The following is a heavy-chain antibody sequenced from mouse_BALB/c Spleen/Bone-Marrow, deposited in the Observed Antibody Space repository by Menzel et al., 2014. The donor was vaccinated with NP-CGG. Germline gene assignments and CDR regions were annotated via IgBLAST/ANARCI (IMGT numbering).Heavy chain of an antibody. CDR3: ARPDGNSESYFDY. V-gene: IGHV1S56*01. CDR2: IYPGDGST. Sequence: VQLQQSGPELVKPGASVKMSCKASGYTFTSCYIHWVKQSPGQGLEWIGWIYPGDGSTEYNEKFKGKTTLTADKSSSTAYMLLSSLTSEDSAIYFCARPDGNSESYFDYWGQGTTLTVSS. CDR1: GYTFTSCY. J-gene: IGHJ2*01. D-gene: IGHD2-1*01.